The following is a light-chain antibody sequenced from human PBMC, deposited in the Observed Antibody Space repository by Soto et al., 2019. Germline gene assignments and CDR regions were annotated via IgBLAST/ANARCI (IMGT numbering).Light chain of an antibody. V-gene: IGKV4-1*01. Sequence: DIVMTQSPDSLAVSLGERATINCKSSQSVLYSSNNKNYLAWYQQKPGQPPRLLIYWASTRESGVPDRFSGSGSVTDFNLTMSSLQAEDVAVYYCEQYYRPWTFGQGTKVEIK. J-gene: IGKJ1*01. CDR2: WAS. CDR1: QSVLYSSNNKNY. CDR3: EQYYRPWT.